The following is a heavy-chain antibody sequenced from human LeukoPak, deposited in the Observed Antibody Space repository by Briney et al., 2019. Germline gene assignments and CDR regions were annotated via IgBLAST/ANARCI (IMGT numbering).Heavy chain of an antibody. CDR2: ISGSGGST. CDR1: GFTFSSYA. Sequence: GGSLRLSCAASGFTFSSYAMSWVRQAPGKGLEWVSAISGSGGSTYYADSVKGRFTISRDNSKNTLYLQMNSLRAEDTAVYYCANRGEVAGTLYYWGQGTLVTVSS. J-gene: IGHJ4*02. CDR3: ANRGEVAGTLYY. D-gene: IGHD6-19*01. V-gene: IGHV3-23*01.